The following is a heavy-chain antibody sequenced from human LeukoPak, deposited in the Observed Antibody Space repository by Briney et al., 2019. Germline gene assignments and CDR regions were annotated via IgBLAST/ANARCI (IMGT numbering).Heavy chain of an antibody. V-gene: IGHV1-8*03. J-gene: IGHJ6*03. CDR3: ARGPEHRGTYYDFWSGYYIPPGYYYYYMDV. D-gene: IGHD3-3*01. CDR1: GYTFTSYD. CDR2: MNPNSGNT. Sequence: GASVKVSCKASGYTFTSYDINWVRQATGQGLEWMGWMNPNSGNTGYAQKFQGRVTITRNTSISTAYMELSSLRSEDTAVYYCARGPEHRGTYYDFWSGYYIPPGYYYYYMDVWGKGTTVTVSS.